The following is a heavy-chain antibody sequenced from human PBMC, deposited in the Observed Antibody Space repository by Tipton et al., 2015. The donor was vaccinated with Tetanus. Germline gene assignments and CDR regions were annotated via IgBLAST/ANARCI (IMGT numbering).Heavy chain of an antibody. CDR1: GFTFNGYG. CDR3: AREADCSGGSCFSGDLDN. J-gene: IGHJ4*02. Sequence: SLRLSCAASGFTFNGYGMHWVRQAPGKGLEWLALVWYDGSRQYYADSVKGRFTLSRDNSKNTLYLEMNSLRAEDTALYYCAREADCSGGSCFSGDLDNWGQGTQVTVSS. V-gene: IGHV3-33*01. D-gene: IGHD2-15*01. CDR2: VWYDGSRQ.